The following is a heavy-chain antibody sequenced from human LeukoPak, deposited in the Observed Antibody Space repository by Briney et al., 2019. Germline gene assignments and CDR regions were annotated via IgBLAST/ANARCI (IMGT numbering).Heavy chain of an antibody. Sequence: SETLSLTCTVFGGSISSSSYYWGWIRQPPGKGLEWIETINYSGDTYYNPSLKSRVTISVDSSKNQFSLKLSSVTAADTAVYYCARVGNTTNFDYWGQGTLVTVSS. J-gene: IGHJ4*02. D-gene: IGHD1-1*01. CDR3: ARVGNTTNFDY. CDR2: INYSGDT. V-gene: IGHV4-39*01. CDR1: GGSISSSSYY.